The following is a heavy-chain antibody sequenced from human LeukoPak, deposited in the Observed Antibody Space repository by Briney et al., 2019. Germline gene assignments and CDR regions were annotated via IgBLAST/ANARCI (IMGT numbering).Heavy chain of an antibody. CDR3: ARGNSAIGY. CDR2: ISGSSATI. V-gene: IGHV3-48*01. J-gene: IGHJ4*02. Sequence: GGSLRLSCAASGFTFSSYSMNWVRQAPGKGLEWVSYISGSSATIYYADSVKGRFTISRDNAKNSLYVQMNSLRAEDTAVYYCARGNSAIGYWGQGTLVTVSS. D-gene: IGHD2-21*01. CDR1: GFTFSSYS.